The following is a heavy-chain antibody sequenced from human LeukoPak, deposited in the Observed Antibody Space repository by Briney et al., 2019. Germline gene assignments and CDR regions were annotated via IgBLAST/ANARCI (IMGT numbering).Heavy chain of an antibody. D-gene: IGHD3-22*01. CDR1: AFTFSSYA. V-gene: IGHV3-23*01. CDR3: AKVVTGIVVGGVFHY. Sequence: GGSLRLSCAASAFTFSSYAMSWVRQAPGKGLEWVSTISGSGGSTYYADSVKGRFTISRDNSKNTLYLQMNSLRAEDTAVYYCAKVVTGIVVGGVFHYWGQGTLVTVSS. CDR2: ISGSGGST. J-gene: IGHJ4*02.